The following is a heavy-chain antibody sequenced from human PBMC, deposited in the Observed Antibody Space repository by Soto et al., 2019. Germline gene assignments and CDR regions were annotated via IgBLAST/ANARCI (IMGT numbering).Heavy chain of an antibody. CDR2: ISWNSGSI. Sequence: GGSLRLSCAASGFTFDDYAMHWVRQAPGKGLEWVSGISWNSGSIGYADSVKGRFTISRDNAKNSLYLQMNSLRAEDTALYYCAKVGVLRFVEWLSANAPGASDIWGKGKMVTVSS. CDR1: GFTFDDYA. V-gene: IGHV3-9*01. D-gene: IGHD3-3*01. J-gene: IGHJ3*02. CDR3: AKVGVLRFVEWLSANAPGASDI.